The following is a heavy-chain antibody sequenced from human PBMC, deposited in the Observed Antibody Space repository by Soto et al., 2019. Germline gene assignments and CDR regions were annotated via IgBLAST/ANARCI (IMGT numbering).Heavy chain of an antibody. CDR3: ARGGNSSGYYGYFQH. D-gene: IGHD3-22*01. Sequence: QVQLVQSGAEVKKPGSSVKVSCKASGGTFSSYAISWVRQAVGQGLEWMGGIIPIFGTANYAQKFQGRVTITADESTSTAYMELSSLRSEDTAVYYRARGGNSSGYYGYFQHWGQGTLVTVSS. CDR1: GGTFSSYA. CDR2: IIPIFGTA. V-gene: IGHV1-69*12. J-gene: IGHJ1*01.